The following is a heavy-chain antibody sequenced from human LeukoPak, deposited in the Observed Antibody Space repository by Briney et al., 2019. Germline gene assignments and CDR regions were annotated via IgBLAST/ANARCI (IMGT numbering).Heavy chain of an antibody. J-gene: IGHJ4*02. CDR3: ASRIAAAGTGFDY. V-gene: IGHV1-69*13. CDR1: GGTFSSYA. CDR2: IIPIFGTA. D-gene: IGHD6-13*01. Sequence: ASVKVSCKASGGTFSSYAISWVRQAPGQGLEWMGGIIPIFGTANYAQKFQGRVTITADESTSTAYMELSSLRSDDTAVYYCASRIAAAGTGFDYWGQGTLVTVSS.